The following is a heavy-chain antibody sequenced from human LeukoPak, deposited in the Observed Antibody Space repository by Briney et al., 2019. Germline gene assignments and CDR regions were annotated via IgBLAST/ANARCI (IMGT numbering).Heavy chain of an antibody. CDR3: ARDLTYYDILTGYSSFSVFDY. CDR2: INPNSGGT. J-gene: IGHJ4*02. D-gene: IGHD3-9*01. CDR1: GYTFTGYY. Sequence: ASVKVSCKASGYTFTGYYMHWVRQAPGQGLEWMGWINPNSGGTNYAQKFQGRVTMTRDTSISTAYMELSRLRSDDTAVYYCARDLTYYDILTGYSSFSVFDYWGQGTLVTVSS. V-gene: IGHV1-2*02.